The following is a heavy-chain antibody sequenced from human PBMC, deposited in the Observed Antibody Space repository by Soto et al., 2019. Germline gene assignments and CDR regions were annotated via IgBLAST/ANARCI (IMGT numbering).Heavy chain of an antibody. J-gene: IGHJ6*04. D-gene: IGHD3-3*01. CDR1: RFTLSNYA. CDR3: ARAHDYDFWSGFLFYGMEV. V-gene: IGHV3-23*01. CDR2: ISSTGGST. Sequence: GWSLRLSCAASRFTLSNYAMSWVRQAPGKGLEWVSCISSTGGSTYYADSVKGRFTISRDNSKNTLDLQMSRLRAEDTAIYYCARAHDYDFWSGFLFYGMEVWGEGTKVTVSS.